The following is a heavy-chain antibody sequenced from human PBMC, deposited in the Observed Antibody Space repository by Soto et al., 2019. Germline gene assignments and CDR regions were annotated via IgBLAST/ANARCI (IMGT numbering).Heavy chain of an antibody. CDR3: ARGVVPAAIADAFDI. J-gene: IGHJ3*02. CDR1: GGTFSSYA. CDR2: IIPIFGTA. V-gene: IGHV1-69*13. D-gene: IGHD2-2*02. Sequence: ASVKVSCKASGGTFSSYAISWVRQAPGQGLEWIGGIIPIFGTANYAQKFQGRVTITADESTSTAYMELSSLRSEDTAVYYCARGVVPAAIADAFDIWGQGTMVTVSS.